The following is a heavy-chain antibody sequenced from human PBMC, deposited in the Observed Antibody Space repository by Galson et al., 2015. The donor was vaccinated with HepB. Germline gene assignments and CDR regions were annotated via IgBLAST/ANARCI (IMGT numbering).Heavy chain of an antibody. CDR2: ISYDGSNK. CDR1: GFTFSSYA. V-gene: IGHV3-30-3*01. CDR3: ARVLHRGKRPYPIDY. J-gene: IGHJ4*02. D-gene: IGHD3-16*01. Sequence: SLRLSCAASGFTFSSYAMHWVRQAPGKGLEWVAVISYDGSNKYYADSVKGRFTISRDNSKNTLYLQMNSLRAEDTAVYYCARVLHRGKRPYPIDYWGQGTLVTVSS.